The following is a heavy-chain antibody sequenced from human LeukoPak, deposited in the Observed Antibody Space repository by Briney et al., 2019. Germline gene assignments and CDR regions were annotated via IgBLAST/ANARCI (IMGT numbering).Heavy chain of an antibody. D-gene: IGHD3-22*01. CDR2: IYYSGST. V-gene: IGHV4-59*12. J-gene: IGHJ4*02. CDR3: ARDLDSSGTDY. Sequence: SETLSLTCTVSGGSISSYYWSWIRQPPGKGLEWIGNIYYSGSTNYNPSLKSRVTISVDKSKNQFSLKLSSVTAADTAVYYCARDLDSSGTDYWGQGTLVTVSS. CDR1: GGSISSYY.